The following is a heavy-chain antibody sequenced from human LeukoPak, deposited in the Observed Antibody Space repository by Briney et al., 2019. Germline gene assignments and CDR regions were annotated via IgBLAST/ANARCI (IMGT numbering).Heavy chain of an antibody. CDR3: AIVYYYDSSGYYYYGMDV. CDR2: ISAYNGNT. D-gene: IGHD3-22*01. CDR1: GGTFSSYA. Sequence: GSSVKVSCKASGGTFSSYAISLVRQAPGQGLEWMGWISAYNGNTNYAQKLQGRVTMTTDTSTSTAYMELRSLRSDDTAVYYCAIVYYYDSSGYYYYGMDVWGQGTTVTVSS. J-gene: IGHJ6*02. V-gene: IGHV1-18*01.